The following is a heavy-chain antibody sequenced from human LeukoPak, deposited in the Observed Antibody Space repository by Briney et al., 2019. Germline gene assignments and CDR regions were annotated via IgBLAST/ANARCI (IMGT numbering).Heavy chain of an antibody. CDR3: ASTVFGVTYNWFDP. V-gene: IGHV4-61*02. Sequence: SSQTLSLTCTVSGASISSGSYFWSWVRQPAGKALEWIGRFHTSGGTNYNPSLESQVTISVDTSKNQFSLKLTSVTAADTAVYYCASTVFGVTYNWFDPWGQGTLVTVSS. CDR1: GASISSGSYF. J-gene: IGHJ5*02. CDR2: FHTSGGT. D-gene: IGHD3-3*01.